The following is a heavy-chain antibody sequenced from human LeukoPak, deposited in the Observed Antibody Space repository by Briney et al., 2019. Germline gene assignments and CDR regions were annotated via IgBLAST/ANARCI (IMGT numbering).Heavy chain of an antibody. CDR1: GFTVSSNS. D-gene: IGHD6-19*01. CDR2: IYSDNT. V-gene: IGHV3-53*01. CDR3: ARVASSGWDGGFDY. J-gene: IGHJ4*02. Sequence: GGSLRLSCTVSGFTVSSNSMSWVRQAPGKGLEWVSFIYSDNTHYSDSVKGRFTISRDNAKNTLYLQMNSLRAEDTAVYYCARVASSGWDGGFDYWGQGTLVTVSS.